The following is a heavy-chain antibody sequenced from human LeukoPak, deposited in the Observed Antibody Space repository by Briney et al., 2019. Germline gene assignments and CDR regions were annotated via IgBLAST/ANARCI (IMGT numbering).Heavy chain of an antibody. Sequence: ASVKVSCKASGYTFTSFVINWVRQAPGQGPEWMGWINTITGNPTYAQGFTGRFVFSLDTSVSTAYLQINSLKADDTAVYYCARDQDSRSGQYRRDFDYWGQGTLVTVSS. CDR1: GYTFTSFV. J-gene: IGHJ4*02. V-gene: IGHV7-4-1*02. CDR3: ARDQDSRSGQYRRDFDY. CDR2: INTITGNP. D-gene: IGHD3-3*01.